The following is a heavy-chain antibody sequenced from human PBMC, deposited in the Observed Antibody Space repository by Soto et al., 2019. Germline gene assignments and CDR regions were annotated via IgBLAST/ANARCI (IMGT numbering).Heavy chain of an antibody. J-gene: IGHJ5*02. Sequence: EVHLLESGGGLVQPGGSLRLSCAASGFTFSHYAMAWVRQAPGKGLLWVSSISGSGGSTSYADSVKGRFTISRDNSKNTLHLQMNSLRAEDTAVYYCAKVAVPAAEWGWFDPWGQGTLVTVSS. D-gene: IGHD2-2*01. V-gene: IGHV3-23*01. CDR2: ISGSGGST. CDR1: GFTFSHYA. CDR3: AKVAVPAAEWGWFDP.